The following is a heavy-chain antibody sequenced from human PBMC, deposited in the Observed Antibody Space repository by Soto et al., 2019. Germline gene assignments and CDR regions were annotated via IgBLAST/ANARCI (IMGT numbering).Heavy chain of an antibody. V-gene: IGHV1-69*12. D-gene: IGHD3-10*01. CDR3: ALHYGSGSNYYYYGMDV. Sequence: QLELVQSGAEVKKTGSSVKVSCKASGGTFSSYAISWVRQAPGQGLEWMGGIIPIFGTADYAQKFQGRVTITADESTSTAYMELSSLRSEYTAVYYCALHYGSGSNYYYYGMDVWGQGTTVTVSS. CDR2: IIPIFGTA. J-gene: IGHJ6*02. CDR1: GGTFSSYA.